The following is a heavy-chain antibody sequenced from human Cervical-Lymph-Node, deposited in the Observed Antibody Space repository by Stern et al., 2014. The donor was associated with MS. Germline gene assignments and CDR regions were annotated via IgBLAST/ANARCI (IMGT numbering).Heavy chain of an antibody. D-gene: IGHD1-1*01. V-gene: IGHV3-53*01. Sequence: DVQLVESGGGVIQPGGSLSLSCTASGFPVSRDYMTWFRQAPGKVLGWFALITNVGSTFYTDSVKGRFTISRDDSKNTVYLHMTSLRAEDTAMYYCARDTSSPERSDWWGQGTLVTVSS. CDR3: ARDTSSPERSDW. CDR2: ITNVGST. J-gene: IGHJ4*02. CDR1: GFPVSRDY.